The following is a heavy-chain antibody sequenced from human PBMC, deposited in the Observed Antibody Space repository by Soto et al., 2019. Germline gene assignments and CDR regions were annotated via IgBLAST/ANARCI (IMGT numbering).Heavy chain of an antibody. CDR3: ARGPNVLMVYAYAGYYFDY. D-gene: IGHD2-8*01. CDR2: ISAYNGNT. V-gene: IGHV1-18*01. Sequence: ASVKVSCKASGYTFTSYGISWVRQAPGQGLEWMGWISAYNGNTNYAQKLQGRITVTTDTSTSTAYMELRSLRSDDTAVYYCARGPNVLMVYAYAGYYFDYWGQGTLVTVSS. CDR1: GYTFTSYG. J-gene: IGHJ4*02.